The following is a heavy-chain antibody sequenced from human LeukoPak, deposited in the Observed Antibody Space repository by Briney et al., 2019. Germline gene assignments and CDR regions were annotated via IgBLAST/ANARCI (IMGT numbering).Heavy chain of an antibody. V-gene: IGHV3-73*01. CDR1: GFTFSSYE. Sequence: PGGSLRLSCAASGFTFSSYEMNWVRQASGKGLEWVGRIRSKANSYATAYAASVKGRFTISRDDSKNTAYLQMNSLKTEDTAVYYCTRGSSGAWGQGTLVTVSS. J-gene: IGHJ5*02. CDR3: TRGSSGA. D-gene: IGHD3-10*01. CDR2: IRSKANSYAT.